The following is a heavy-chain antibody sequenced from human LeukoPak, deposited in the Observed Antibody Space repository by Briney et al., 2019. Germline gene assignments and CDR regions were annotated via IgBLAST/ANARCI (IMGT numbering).Heavy chain of an antibody. CDR3: ARDRWELLSNSYHYCGLDV. D-gene: IGHD2-15*01. CDR1: GFTFSNYW. J-gene: IGHJ6*02. V-gene: IGHV3-7*01. Sequence: GGSLRLSCAASGFTFSNYWMSWVRQAPGKGLEWVANIKQDGSEKCYVDSVKGRFTISRDNAKNSLYLQMNSLRAEDTAVYYCARDRWELLSNSYHYCGLDVWGQETTVTVSS. CDR2: IKQDGSEK.